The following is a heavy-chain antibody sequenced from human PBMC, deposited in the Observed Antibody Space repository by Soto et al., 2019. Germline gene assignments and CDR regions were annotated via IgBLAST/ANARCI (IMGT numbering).Heavy chain of an antibody. Sequence: LRLSCAASGFTFSNNAMTWVRQAPGKGLEWVSAISSGGANTYYADSVKGRFTISRDNSKNTLYLQMNSLRAEDTAVYYCAKLLAGKSSDNWGQGSLVTVSS. CDR2: ISSGGANT. J-gene: IGHJ4*02. CDR1: GFTFSNNA. CDR3: AKLLAGKSSDN. V-gene: IGHV3-23*01.